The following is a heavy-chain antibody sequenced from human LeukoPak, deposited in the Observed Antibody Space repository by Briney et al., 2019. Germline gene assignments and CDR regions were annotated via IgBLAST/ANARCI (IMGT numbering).Heavy chain of an antibody. CDR2: IYHTGNT. CDR3: ARTHSSRYNWFDP. CDR1: GGSISSSNW. D-gene: IGHD6-13*01. Sequence: SETLSLTCAVSGGSISSSNWWSWVRQPPGKGLEWIGEIYHTGNTNYNPSLKSRVTMSVDTSKNQFSLTLSSVTAADTAVYYCARTHSSRYNWFDPWGQGTLVTVSS. J-gene: IGHJ5*02. V-gene: IGHV4-4*02.